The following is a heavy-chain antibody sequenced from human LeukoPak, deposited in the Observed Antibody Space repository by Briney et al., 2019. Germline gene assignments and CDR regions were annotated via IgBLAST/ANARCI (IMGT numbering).Heavy chain of an antibody. V-gene: IGHV4-34*01. CDR1: GGSFSGYY. CDR3: ARGGRGVIIIDY. Sequence: SETLSLTCAVYGGSFSGYYWSWIRQPPGKGLEWIGEINHSGSTNYNPSLKSRVTISVDTSKNQFSLKLSPVTAADTAVYYCARGGRGVIIIDYWGQGTLVTVSS. CDR2: INHSGST. D-gene: IGHD3-10*01. J-gene: IGHJ4*02.